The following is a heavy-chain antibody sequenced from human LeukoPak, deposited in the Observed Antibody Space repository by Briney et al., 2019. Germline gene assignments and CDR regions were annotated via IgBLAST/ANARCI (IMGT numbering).Heavy chain of an antibody. CDR1: GGTFSSYA. Sequence: SVKVSCKASGGTFSSYAISWVRQAPGQGLEWMGGIIPIFGTANYAQKFQGRVTITADESTSTAYMELSSLRSEDTAVYYCGTSFSATKVIDYWGQGTLVTVSS. CDR3: GTSFSATKVIDY. V-gene: IGHV1-69*13. J-gene: IGHJ4*02. CDR2: IIPIFGTA. D-gene: IGHD1-1*01.